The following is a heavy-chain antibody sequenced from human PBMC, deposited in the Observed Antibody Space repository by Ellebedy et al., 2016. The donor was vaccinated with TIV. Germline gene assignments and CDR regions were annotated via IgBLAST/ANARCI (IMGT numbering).Heavy chain of an antibody. J-gene: IGHJ4*02. CDR3: ATQTISMGNDY. V-gene: IGHV1-24*01. D-gene: IGHD2/OR15-2a*01. CDR1: GYTLTDLS. Sequence: ASVKVSCKVSGYTLTDLSMHWVRQAPGKGLEWMGGLDPDDDDTTLAQKFQGRVTMTEDTSTDTAYMELSSLRSEDTAVYYCATQTISMGNDYWGQGTPVTVSS. CDR2: LDPDDDDT.